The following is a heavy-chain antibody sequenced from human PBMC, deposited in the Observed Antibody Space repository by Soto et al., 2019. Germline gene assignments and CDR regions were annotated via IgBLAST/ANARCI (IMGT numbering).Heavy chain of an antibody. D-gene: IGHD2-15*01. CDR3: AKALWIVVDDYYFDY. CDR1: GFTFDDYA. Sequence: DVQLVESGGGLVQPGRSLRLSCAASGFTFDDYAMHWVRQAPGKGLEWVSGISWNSGSIGYADSVKGRFTNSRDNAQNSLYLQMNSLRAEDTALYYCAKALWIVVDDYYFDYCGQGTLVTFSS. CDR2: ISWNSGSI. J-gene: IGHJ4*02. V-gene: IGHV3-9*01.